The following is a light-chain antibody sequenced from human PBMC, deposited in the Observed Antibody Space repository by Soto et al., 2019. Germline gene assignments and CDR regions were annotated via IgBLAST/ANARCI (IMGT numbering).Light chain of an antibody. J-gene: IGKJ5*01. V-gene: IGKV1-12*01. Sequence: IQMTQSPSSVSASVGDRVTITCRATQGLSGSLAWYQQKPGKAPKLLISVTSRLHSGVPSRFSGSASGAAFTLTIYSLQPEDLATYYCQQCHNWPLTCGQGTRLE. CDR2: VTS. CDR1: QGLSGS. CDR3: QQCHNWPLT.